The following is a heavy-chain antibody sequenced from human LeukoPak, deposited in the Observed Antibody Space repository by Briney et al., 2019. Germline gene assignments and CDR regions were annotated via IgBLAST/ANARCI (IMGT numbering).Heavy chain of an antibody. D-gene: IGHD3-3*01. CDR2: IYYSGST. CDR1: GGSFSSHY. CDR3: ARVLSSGYYIYFEY. V-gene: IGHV4-59*11. J-gene: IGHJ4*02. Sequence: SETLSLTCSVSGGSFSSHYWSWIRQPPGKGLEWIGNIYYSGSTNYNPSLKSRVTISVDMSKNQFSLKLSSVTAADTAVYYCARVLSSGYYIYFEYWGQGSLVTVSS.